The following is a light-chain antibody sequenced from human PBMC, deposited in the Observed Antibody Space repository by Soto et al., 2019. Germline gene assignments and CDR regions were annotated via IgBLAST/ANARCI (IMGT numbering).Light chain of an antibody. CDR1: SSYIGSFYD. CDR3: QSYDNSLNHVV. J-gene: IGLJ2*01. V-gene: IGLV1-40*01. CDR2: GDN. Sequence: QSVLTQPPSVSGAPGQRVTITCTGSSSYIGSFYDVHWYQQLPGTVPKLLIYGDNNRPSGVPDRFSGSKSGTAASLAITGLQAEDEADYYCQSYDNSLNHVVFGGGTKLTVL.